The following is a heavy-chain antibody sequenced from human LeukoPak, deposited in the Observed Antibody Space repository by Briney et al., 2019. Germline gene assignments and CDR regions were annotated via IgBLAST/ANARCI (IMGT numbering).Heavy chain of an antibody. CDR3: AKGYYGSGTYGWFDP. CDR1: GFTVSGNY. CDR2: IHSGDNT. J-gene: IGHJ5*02. V-gene: IGHV3-53*01. Sequence: PGGSLRLSCAASGFTVSGNYMSWVRQAPGKGLEWVSLIHSGDNTYYADSVKGRFTISRDNSKKKLYLQMNSLRAEDTAVYYCAKGYYGSGTYGWFDPWGQGTLVTVSS. D-gene: IGHD3-10*01.